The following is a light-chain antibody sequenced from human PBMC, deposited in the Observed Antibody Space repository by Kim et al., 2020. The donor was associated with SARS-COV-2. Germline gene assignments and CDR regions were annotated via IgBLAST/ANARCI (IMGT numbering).Light chain of an antibody. Sequence: ILMTQSPSSLSASVGDRVTITCRASQAISNYLAWYQQKPGKVPKLLIYSASSLQSGVPSRFSGRASGTHFTLTISSLQPEDVAVYYCQKYNNAPLTFGGGTKVDIK. V-gene: IGKV1-27*01. J-gene: IGKJ4*01. CDR1: QAISNY. CDR2: SAS. CDR3: QKYNNAPLT.